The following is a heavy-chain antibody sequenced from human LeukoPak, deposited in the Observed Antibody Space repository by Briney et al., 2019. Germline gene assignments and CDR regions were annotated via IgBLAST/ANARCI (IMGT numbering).Heavy chain of an antibody. CDR2: ISFNSDYI. D-gene: IGHD6-13*01. Sequence: GGSLRLSCVVSGFTFSAYSMNWVRQAPGKGLEWVSSISFNSDYIYYADSVKGRFTISRDDAKNSLYLQMNSLRAEDTAVYYCAGYPLSSSWYFFDYWGQGTLVTVSS. CDR1: GFTFSAYS. J-gene: IGHJ4*02. CDR3: AGYPLSSSWYFFDY. V-gene: IGHV3-21*01.